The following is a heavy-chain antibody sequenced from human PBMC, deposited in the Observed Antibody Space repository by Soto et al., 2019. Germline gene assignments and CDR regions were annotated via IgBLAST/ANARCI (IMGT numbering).Heavy chain of an antibody. D-gene: IGHD7-27*01. CDR2: ISSSGGST. J-gene: IGHJ4*02. V-gene: IGHV3-23*01. CDR3: AKGWGDS. CDR1: GFTFSSYT. Sequence: EVQLLESGGGLVQPGGSLRLSCAASGFTFSSYTMSWVRQGPGKGLEWVSGISSSGGSTVYADSVKGRFTISRDNFKNTLYLQMTSLRAEDTVVYYCAKGWGDSWGQGTPVTVSS.